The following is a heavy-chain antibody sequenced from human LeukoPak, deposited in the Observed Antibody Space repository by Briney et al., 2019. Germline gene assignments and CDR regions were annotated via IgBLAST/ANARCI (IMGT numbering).Heavy chain of an antibody. CDR1: GYTFTSYG. CDR3: ARAPWKPSTGDGGCDY. V-gene: IGHV1-69*13. CDR2: IIPIFGTA. D-gene: IGHD7-27*01. J-gene: IGHJ4*02. Sequence: EASVKVSCKASGYTFTSYGISWVRQAPGQGLEWMGGIIPIFGTANYAQKFQGRVTITADESTSTAYMELSSLRSEDTAVYYCARAPWKPSTGDGGCDYWGQGTLVTVSS.